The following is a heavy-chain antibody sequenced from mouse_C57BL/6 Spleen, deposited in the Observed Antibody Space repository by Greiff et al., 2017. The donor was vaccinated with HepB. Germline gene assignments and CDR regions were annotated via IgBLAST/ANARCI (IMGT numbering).Heavy chain of an antibody. Sequence: VKLMESGAELVKPGASVKISCKASGYAFSSYWMNWVKQRPGKGLEWIGQIYPGDGDTNYNGKFKGKATLTADKSSSTAYMQLSSLTSEDSAVYFCARGGLPHYFDYWGQGTTLTVSS. CDR2: IYPGDGDT. CDR3: ARGGLPHYFDY. D-gene: IGHD2-4*01. V-gene: IGHV1-80*01. J-gene: IGHJ2*01. CDR1: GYAFSSYW.